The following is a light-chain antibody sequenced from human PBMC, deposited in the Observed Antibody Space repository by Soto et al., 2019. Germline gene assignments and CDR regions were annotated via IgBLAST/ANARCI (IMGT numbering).Light chain of an antibody. CDR2: ATS. J-gene: IGLJ3*02. V-gene: IGLV2-23*01. Sequence: QSVLTQPAAVSGSPGQSITISCTGTSSDVGNYNLVSWYQQYPGKAPKLMIYATSKRPSGVSNRFSGSKSGDTASLTISCLQAEAEADYYCTSFARGSTLVFGGGTKVTVL. CDR3: TSFARGSTLV. CDR1: SSDVGNYNL.